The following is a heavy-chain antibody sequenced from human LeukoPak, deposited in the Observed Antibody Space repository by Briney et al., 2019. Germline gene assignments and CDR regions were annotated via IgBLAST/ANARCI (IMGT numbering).Heavy chain of an antibody. CDR1: GFSFSGHW. CDR2: ISPTGST. J-gene: IGHJ4*02. CDR3: ARGPNSNWSGLDF. Sequence: GGSLRLSFTASGFSFSGHWMHWARQLPGKGLVWVSRISPTGSTSYADSVKGRFTVSRDNAKNTLYLQVNNLRAEDTAVYYCARGPNSNWSGLDFWGQGTLLTVSS. D-gene: IGHD6-6*01. V-gene: IGHV3-74*01.